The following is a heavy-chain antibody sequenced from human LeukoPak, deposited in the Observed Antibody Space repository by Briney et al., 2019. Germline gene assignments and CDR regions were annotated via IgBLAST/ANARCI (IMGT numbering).Heavy chain of an antibody. CDR1: GFTFSSYG. CDR2: ISYDGSNK. J-gene: IGHJ4*02. Sequence: GSLRLSCAASGFTFSSYGMHWVRQAPDKGLEWVAVISYDGSNKYYADSVKGRFTISRDNSKNTLYLQMNSLRAEDTAVYYCAKGETWDYWGQGTLVTVSS. CDR3: AKGETWDY. V-gene: IGHV3-30*18.